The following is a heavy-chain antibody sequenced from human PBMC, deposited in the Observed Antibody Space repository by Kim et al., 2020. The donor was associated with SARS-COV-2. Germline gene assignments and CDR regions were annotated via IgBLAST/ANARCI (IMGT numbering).Heavy chain of an antibody. V-gene: IGHV4-34*01. D-gene: IGHD6-13*01. CDR1: GGSFSGYY. J-gene: IGHJ5*02. CDR3: ARMGGSFTSHSSSPNNWFDP. CDR2: INHSGST. Sequence: SETLSLTCAVYGGSFSGYYWSWIRQPPGKGLEWIGEINHSGSTNYNPSLKSRVTISVDTSKNQFSLKLSSVTAADTAVYYCARMGGSFTSHSSSPNNWFDPWGQGTLVTVSS.